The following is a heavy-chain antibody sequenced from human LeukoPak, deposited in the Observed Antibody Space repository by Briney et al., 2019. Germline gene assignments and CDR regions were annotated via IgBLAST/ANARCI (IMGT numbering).Heavy chain of an antibody. Sequence: PSETLSLTCTVSGGSISSSSYYWGWIRQPPGKGLEWIGSIYYSGSTYYNPSLKSRVTISVDTSKNQFSLKLSSVTAADTAVYYCARIRERYSSSWLAWLEWGQGTLVTVSS. CDR2: IYYSGST. V-gene: IGHV4-39*07. CDR1: GGSISSSSYY. D-gene: IGHD6-13*01. J-gene: IGHJ4*02. CDR3: ARIRERYSSSWLAWLE.